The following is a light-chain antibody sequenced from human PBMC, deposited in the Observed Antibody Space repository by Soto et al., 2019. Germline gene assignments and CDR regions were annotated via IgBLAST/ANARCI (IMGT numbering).Light chain of an antibody. V-gene: IGKV1-8*01. CDR3: KQYYSYLIT. CDR1: QGISSY. Sequence: AIRMTQSPSSLSASTGDRVTITCRASQGISSYLAWYQQKPGKAPKLLIYAAYTLQSGVQSRFSGSGSGTDFTLTIRCLQSEDFATYYCKQYYSYLITFGQGTRLEIK. CDR2: AAY. J-gene: IGKJ5*01.